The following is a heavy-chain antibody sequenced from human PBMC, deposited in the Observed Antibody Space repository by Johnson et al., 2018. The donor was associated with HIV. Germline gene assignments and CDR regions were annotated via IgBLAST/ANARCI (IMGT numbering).Heavy chain of an antibody. CDR3: ARGSDDGDACDS. J-gene: IGHJ3*02. CDR1: GFAFSSYA. Sequence: QVQLVESGGGLVQPGGSLRLSCAASGFAFSSYAMHWVRQAPGKGLEWVAVISYDGSNKYYADSVKGRFTISRDISKNSLYLQVNSLRVDDSAFYYCARGSDDGDACDSWGQGTMVTVTS. CDR2: ISYDGSNK. V-gene: IGHV3-30-3*01. D-gene: IGHD1-26*01.